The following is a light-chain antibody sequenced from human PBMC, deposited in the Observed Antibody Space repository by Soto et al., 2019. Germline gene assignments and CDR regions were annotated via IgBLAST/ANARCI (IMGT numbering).Light chain of an antibody. Sequence: EIVMTQSPATLSLSPGERATLSCRASQTIDNTLAWYQRKPGQAPRLLMYDASTRATGIPTRFSGSGSGTEFTLTISSLQSEDFAVYYCQQYHNWPITFGQGTRLEIK. V-gene: IGKV3-15*01. CDR2: DAS. CDR1: QTIDNT. J-gene: IGKJ5*01. CDR3: QQYHNWPIT.